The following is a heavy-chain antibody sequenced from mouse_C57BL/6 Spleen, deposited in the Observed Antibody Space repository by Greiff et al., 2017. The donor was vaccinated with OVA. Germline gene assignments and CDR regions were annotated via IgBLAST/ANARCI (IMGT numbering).Heavy chain of an antibody. J-gene: IGHJ2*01. CDR3: ARSYSNYEGYFDY. V-gene: IGHV1-69*01. D-gene: IGHD2-5*01. CDR1: GYTFTSSW. Sequence: QVQLQQPGAELVMPGASVKLSCKASGYTFTSSWMHWVKQRPGQGLEWIGEIDPSDSYTNYNQKFQGKSTLTVDKSSSTAYMQLSSLTSEDSAVYYCARSYSNYEGYFDYWGQGTTLTVSS. CDR2: IDPSDSYT.